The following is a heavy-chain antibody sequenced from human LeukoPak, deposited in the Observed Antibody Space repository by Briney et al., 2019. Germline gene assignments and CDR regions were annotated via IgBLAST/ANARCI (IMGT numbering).Heavy chain of an antibody. D-gene: IGHD6-13*01. V-gene: IGHV4-34*01. CDR1: GGSFSGYY. CDR3: ARARYSSSWSAHWFDP. J-gene: IGHJ5*02. Sequence: SETLSLTCAVDGGSFSGYYWSWIRQPPGKGLEWIGEINHSGSTNYNPSLKSRVTISVDTSKNQFSLKLSSVTAADTAVYYCARARYSSSWSAHWFDPWGQGTLVTVSS. CDR2: INHSGST.